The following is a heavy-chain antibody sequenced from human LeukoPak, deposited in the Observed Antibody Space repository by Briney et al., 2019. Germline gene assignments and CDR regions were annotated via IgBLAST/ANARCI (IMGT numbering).Heavy chain of an antibody. CDR3: AKDGGLWVSAHWGDY. Sequence: GGSLRLSCAASGFTFSSYSMNWVRQAPGKGLEWVSTITTSDGNTYYADSVKGPFTVSRDNSKNTLYLQMNSLRAEDTAVYYCAKDGGLWVSAHWGDYWGRGTLVTVSS. V-gene: IGHV3-23*01. D-gene: IGHD7-27*01. J-gene: IGHJ4*02. CDR1: GFTFSSYS. CDR2: ITTSDGNT.